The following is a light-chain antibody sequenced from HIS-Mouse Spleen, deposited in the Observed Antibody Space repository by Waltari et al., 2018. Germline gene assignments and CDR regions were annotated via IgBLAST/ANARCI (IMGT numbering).Light chain of an antibody. CDR3: YSTDSSGNHRV. CDR1: ALPKKY. V-gene: IGLV3-10*01. CDR2: EDS. J-gene: IGLJ2*01. Sequence: SYELTQPPSVSVSPGQTARITCSGDALPKKYAYWYQQKSDQAPVLVIYEDSKRPSGIPGGFSGSSSGTLCTLTISWAQLEDEADYYCYSTDSSGNHRVFCGGTKLTVL.